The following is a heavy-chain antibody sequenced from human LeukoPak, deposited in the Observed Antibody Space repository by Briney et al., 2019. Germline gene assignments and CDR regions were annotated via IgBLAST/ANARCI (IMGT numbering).Heavy chain of an antibody. D-gene: IGHD2-15*01. Sequence: GGSLRLSCAASGFTFSSYEMNWVRQAPGKGLEWVSYISSSGSTIYYADSVKGRFTISRDNAKNSLYPQMNSLRAEDTAVYYCARESEYCSGGSCYHSGFDYWGQGTLVTVSS. CDR1: GFTFSSYE. J-gene: IGHJ4*02. V-gene: IGHV3-48*03. CDR2: ISSSGSTI. CDR3: ARESEYCSGGSCYHSGFDY.